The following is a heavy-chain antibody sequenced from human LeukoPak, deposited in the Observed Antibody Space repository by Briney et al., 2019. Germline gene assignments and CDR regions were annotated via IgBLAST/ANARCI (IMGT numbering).Heavy chain of an antibody. D-gene: IGHD3-22*01. J-gene: IGHJ4*02. Sequence: GASVKVSCKASEYTFNSSYMHWVRQAPGQGLEWMGIINPSDDSTRYAQKFQGRVTMTKDTSTNTVYMHLSSLSSDDTAVYYCARAYYESSAYRHAVYFDYWGQGTLVTVSS. CDR2: INPSDDST. CDR1: EYTFNSSY. CDR3: ARAYYESSAYRHAVYFDY. V-gene: IGHV1-46*02.